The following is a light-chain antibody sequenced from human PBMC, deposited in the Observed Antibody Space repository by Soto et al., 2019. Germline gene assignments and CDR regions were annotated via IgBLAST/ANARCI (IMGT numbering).Light chain of an antibody. J-gene: IGKJ4*01. Sequence: DIVMTQSPATLSVSPGERVTLSCRASQSVGGNVAWYQQRPGQAPRLLISGASTRATGIPARFSGSGSGTEFTLTISSLQSEDFAVYHCQQYHDRPPLTFGGGTKVDIK. CDR2: GAS. CDR3: QQYHDRPPLT. V-gene: IGKV3-15*01. CDR1: QSVGGN.